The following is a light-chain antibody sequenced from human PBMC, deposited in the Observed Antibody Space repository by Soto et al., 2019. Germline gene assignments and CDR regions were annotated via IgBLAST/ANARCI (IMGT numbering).Light chain of an antibody. V-gene: IGKV3-15*01. CDR1: QSISNN. CDR2: GAS. Sequence: VVMTQSPATLSLSPGEKATLSCRASQSISNNFAWFQQKPGQVPRLLIYGASTRATGIPARFSGSGSGTEFTLAISSLQSEDFAVYYCQQRSNWPPAFGQGTRLEIK. CDR3: QQRSNWPPA. J-gene: IGKJ5*01.